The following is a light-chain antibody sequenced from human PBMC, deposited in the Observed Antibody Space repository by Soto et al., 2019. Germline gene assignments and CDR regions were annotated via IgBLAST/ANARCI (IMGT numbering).Light chain of an antibody. CDR3: QHYNDWPPAFT. CDR1: QSLSRN. Sequence: EILMTQSPATLSVSPGERATLSCRASQSLSRNLAWYQQKPGQAPMLLIYGASTRASGIPARFSGSGSGTEFTLTSGSLQSEDVALYYCQHYNDWPPAFTFGPGTKVDL. CDR2: GAS. J-gene: IGKJ3*01. V-gene: IGKV3-15*01.